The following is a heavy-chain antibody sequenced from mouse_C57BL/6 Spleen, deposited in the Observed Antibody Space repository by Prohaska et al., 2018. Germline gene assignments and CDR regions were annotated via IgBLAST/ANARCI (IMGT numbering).Heavy chain of an antibody. CDR3: ARSGFAY. CDR1: AYTFTSYW. Sequence: QAQLQQPGAELVNPGASVKLSCKSSAYTFTSYWMHWEKQRPARGLEWIGRIDTNSGGTKYNEKFKSKATLTVDKPSSTAYMQLSSLTSEDSAVYYCARSGFAYWGQGTLVTVSA. J-gene: IGHJ3*01. V-gene: IGHV1-72*01. CDR2: IDTNSGGT.